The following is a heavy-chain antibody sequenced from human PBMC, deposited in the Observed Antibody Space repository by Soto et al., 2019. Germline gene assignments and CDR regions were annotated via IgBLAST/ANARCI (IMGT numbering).Heavy chain of an antibody. V-gene: IGHV4-39*01. D-gene: IGHD6-19*01. J-gene: IGHJ4*02. Sequence: SETLSLTCTVSGGSISSSSYYWGWIRQPPGKGLEWIGSIYYSGSTYYNPSLKSGVTIAYATSKSHSFLKLSPVTAADTAVYYCARHSRGIAVAGTTPASGHNLFDYWGQGTLVT. CDR3: ARHSRGIAVAGTTPASGHNLFDY. CDR1: GGSISSSSYY. CDR2: IYYSGST.